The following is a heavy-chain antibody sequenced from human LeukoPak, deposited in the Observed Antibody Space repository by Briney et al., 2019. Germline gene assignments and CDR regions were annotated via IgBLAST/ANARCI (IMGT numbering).Heavy chain of an antibody. Sequence: GGSLRRSCAASGFTFSSYAMSWVRQAPGKGLEWVTAIRGSGGSTYYADSVKGRFTISRDNSKNTLYLQMNSLRAEDTAVYYCAKGEVGATGPFDYWGQGTLVTVSS. CDR1: GFTFSSYA. CDR3: AKGEVGATGPFDY. D-gene: IGHD1-26*01. CDR2: IRGSGGST. V-gene: IGHV3-23*01. J-gene: IGHJ4*02.